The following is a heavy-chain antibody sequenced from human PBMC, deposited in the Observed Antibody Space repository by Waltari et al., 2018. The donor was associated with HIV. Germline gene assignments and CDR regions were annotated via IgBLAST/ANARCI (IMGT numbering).Heavy chain of an antibody. CDR3: TRANGPSDY. Sequence: EVQIVQSGGGLVKPGESLRLPCHVSGCMYISYSMNWVRQSPGKGLEWVSSINSSGSVFYYSDSVKGRFTVARDNANNSLYLQMNNLRDDDTAVYFCTRANGPSDYWGQGVLVTVSS. D-gene: IGHD2-8*01. CDR1: GCMYISYS. CDR2: INSSGSVF. J-gene: IGHJ4*02. V-gene: IGHV3-21*06.